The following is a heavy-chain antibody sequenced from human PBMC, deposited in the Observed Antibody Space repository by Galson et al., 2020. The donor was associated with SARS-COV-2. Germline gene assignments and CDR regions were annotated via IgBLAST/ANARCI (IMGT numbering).Heavy chain of an antibody. CDR1: GGSISSYY. Sequence: SETLSLTCTVSGGSISSYYWSWIRQPPGKGLEWIGYIYYSGSTNYNPSLKSRVTISVDTSKNQFSLKLSSVTAADTAVYYCARARGGSYLSRYDYWGQGTLVTGSS. CDR2: IYYSGST. CDR3: ARARGGSYLSRYDY. J-gene: IGHJ4*02. V-gene: IGHV4-59*01. D-gene: IGHD1-26*01.